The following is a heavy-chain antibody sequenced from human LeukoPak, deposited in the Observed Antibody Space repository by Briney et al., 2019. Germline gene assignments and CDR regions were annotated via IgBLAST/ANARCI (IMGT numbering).Heavy chain of an antibody. J-gene: IGHJ6*02. CDR3: ATPYDFPRYGMDI. Sequence: ASVKVSCKVSGYTLTKLSMHWVGQAAGKGLDWVGGFDPEDGETMYAQKFQGRVTMTEDTSTDTAYMELSSLRSEDTAVYYCATPYDFPRYGMDIWGQGTTVTVSS. CDR2: FDPEDGET. CDR1: GYTLTKLS. V-gene: IGHV1-24*01. D-gene: IGHD2/OR15-2a*01.